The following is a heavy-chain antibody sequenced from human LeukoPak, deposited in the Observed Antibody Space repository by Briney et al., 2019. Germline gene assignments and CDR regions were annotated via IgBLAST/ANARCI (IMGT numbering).Heavy chain of an antibody. CDR1: GGSISSYY. CDR3: AREQLVGATEDY. D-gene: IGHD1-26*01. J-gene: IGHJ4*02. V-gene: IGHV4-59*12. Sequence: SETQSLTCTVSGGSISSYYWSWIRQPPGKGLEWIGYIYHSGSTYYNPSLKSRVTISVDRSKNQFSLKLSSVTAADTAVYYCAREQLVGATEDYWGQGTLVTVSS. CDR2: IYHSGST.